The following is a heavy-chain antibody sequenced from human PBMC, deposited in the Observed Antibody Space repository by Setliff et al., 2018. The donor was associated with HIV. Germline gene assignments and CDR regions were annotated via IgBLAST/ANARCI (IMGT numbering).Heavy chain of an antibody. Sequence: SVKVSCKTSGGTFIRYAFNWVRQAPGQGLEWMGEIIPIFGIPSYAQRFQDRVTITADESTNTAYMELSSLRSEDTAVYYCAIVTELDYYGGSGPTHLLFDSWGQGTLVTVSS. CDR2: IIPIFGIP. D-gene: IGHD3-22*01. V-gene: IGHV1-69*13. J-gene: IGHJ4*02. CDR3: AIVTELDYYGGSGPTHLLFDS. CDR1: GGTFIRYA.